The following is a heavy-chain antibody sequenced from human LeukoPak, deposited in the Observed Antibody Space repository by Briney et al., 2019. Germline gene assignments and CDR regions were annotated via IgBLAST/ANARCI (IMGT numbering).Heavy chain of an antibody. Sequence: SVKVSCKASGYTFTSYGISWVRQAPGQGLEWMGGIIPIFGTANYAQKIQGRVTITTDESTSTAYMELSSLRSEDTAVYYCARVGARYCSSTSCFYMDVWSKGTTVTVSS. J-gene: IGHJ6*03. CDR2: IIPIFGTA. V-gene: IGHV1-69*05. CDR1: GYTFTSYG. D-gene: IGHD2-2*01. CDR3: ARVGARYCSSTSCFYMDV.